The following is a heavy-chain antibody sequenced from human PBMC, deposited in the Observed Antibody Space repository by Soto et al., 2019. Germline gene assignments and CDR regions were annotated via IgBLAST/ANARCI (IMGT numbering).Heavy chain of an antibody. V-gene: IGHV4-59*01. J-gene: IGHJ3*02. CDR2: IYYSGST. CDR1: GGSISSYY. Sequence: TSETLSLTCTVSGGSISSYYWSWIRQPPGKGLEWIGYIYYSGSTNYNPSLKSRVTISVDTSKNQFSLKLSSVTAADTAVYYCARSVRGSAFDIWGQGTMVTVSS. CDR3: ARSVRGSAFDI. D-gene: IGHD3-16*01.